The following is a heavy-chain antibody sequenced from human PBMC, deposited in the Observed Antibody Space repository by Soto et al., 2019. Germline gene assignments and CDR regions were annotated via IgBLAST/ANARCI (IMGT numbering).Heavy chain of an antibody. CDR2: IYYSGNT. D-gene: IGHD2-15*01. J-gene: IGHJ6*02. CDR1: GGSIRSGGYY. Sequence: PSETLSLTCTVSGGSIRSGGYYWSWVRQNPRKGLEWIGNIYYSGNTYYNPSLKSRLTISVDTSKNQFSLNLSSVTAADTAVYYCARDRLIATAGTARHYFGLDVWGQGTTVTVPS. V-gene: IGHV4-31*03. CDR3: ARDRLIATAGTARHYFGLDV.